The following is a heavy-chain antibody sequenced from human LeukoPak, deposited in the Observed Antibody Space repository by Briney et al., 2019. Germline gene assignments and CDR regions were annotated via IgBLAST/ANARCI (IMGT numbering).Heavy chain of an antibody. D-gene: IGHD1-1*01. J-gene: IGHJ4*02. Sequence: AMSWVRQAPGKGLEWVSAISGSGGSTYYADSVKGRFTISRDNSKNTLYLQMNSLRAEDTAVYYCANRLERIDYWGQGTLVTVSS. V-gene: IGHV3-23*01. CDR3: ANRLERIDY. CDR1: A. CDR2: ISGSGGST.